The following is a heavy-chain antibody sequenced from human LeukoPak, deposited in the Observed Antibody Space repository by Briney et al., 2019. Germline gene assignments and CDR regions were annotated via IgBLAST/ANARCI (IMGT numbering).Heavy chain of an antibody. Sequence: GGSLRLSCAASGFTFSSYAMSWVRQAPGKGLEWVSAISGSGGSTYYADSVKGRFTISRDNSKNTLYLQMNSLRAEDTAVYYCAKGGVPAAIRGNWFDPWGQGTLVTVSS. J-gene: IGHJ5*02. CDR3: AKGGVPAAIRGNWFDP. V-gene: IGHV3-23*01. D-gene: IGHD2-2*02. CDR2: ISGSGGST. CDR1: GFTFSSYA.